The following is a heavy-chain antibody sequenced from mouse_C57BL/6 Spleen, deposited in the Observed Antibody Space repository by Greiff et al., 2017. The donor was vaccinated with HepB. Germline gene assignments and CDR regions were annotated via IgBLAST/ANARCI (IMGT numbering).Heavy chain of an antibody. V-gene: IGHV1-76*01. Sequence: QVQLQQSGAELVRPGASVMLSCKASGYTFTDYYINWVKQRPGQGLEWIARIYPGSGNTYYNEKFKGKATLTAEKSSSTAYMQLSSLTSEDSAVYFCASGVTSGAYWGQGTLVTVSA. D-gene: IGHD2-2*01. CDR1: GYTFTDYY. J-gene: IGHJ3*01. CDR3: ASGVTSGAY. CDR2: IYPGSGNT.